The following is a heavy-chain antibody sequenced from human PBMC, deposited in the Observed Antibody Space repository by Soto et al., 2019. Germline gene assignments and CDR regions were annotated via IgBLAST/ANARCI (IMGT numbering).Heavy chain of an antibody. CDR2: ISSSSSYI. V-gene: IGHV3-21*01. Sequence: GGSLRLSCAASGFTFSNYAMNWVRQAPGKGLEWVSSISSSSSYIYYADSVKGRFTISRDNAKNSLYLQMNSLRAEDTAVYYCASGQNSDAFDIWGQGTMVTVSS. J-gene: IGHJ3*02. CDR3: ASGQNSDAFDI. D-gene: IGHD2-15*01. CDR1: GFTFSNYA.